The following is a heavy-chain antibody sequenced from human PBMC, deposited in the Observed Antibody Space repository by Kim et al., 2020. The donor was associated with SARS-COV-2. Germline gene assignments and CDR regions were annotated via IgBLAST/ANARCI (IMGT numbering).Heavy chain of an antibody. D-gene: IGHD2-15*01. CDR2: IKQDGSQT. Sequence: GGSLRLSCAASGFTFSDYWMTWVRQAPGKGLEWVANIKQDGSQTNYVDSVKGRFTISRDNDKYSLYLRMNSLRAEDMAVYYCARTYSPFAYWGQGTLFTVSS. J-gene: IGHJ4*02. V-gene: IGHV3-7*01. CDR3: ARTYSPFAY. CDR1: GFTFSDYW.